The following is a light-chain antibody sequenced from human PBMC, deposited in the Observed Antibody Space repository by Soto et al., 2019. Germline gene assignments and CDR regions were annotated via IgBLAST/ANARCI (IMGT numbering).Light chain of an antibody. CDR2: WAS. Sequence: DIVMTQSPDSLAVSLGERATINCKSSQSVFSSSDSKNYLSWYQKKPGQPPKLLIYWASTRESGVPDRFSGSGSGTDFTLTISTLQADDVAVYDCQEYYSRPPWTFGQGTKVEIK. J-gene: IGKJ1*01. CDR1: QSVFSSSDSKNY. V-gene: IGKV4-1*01. CDR3: QEYYSRPPWT.